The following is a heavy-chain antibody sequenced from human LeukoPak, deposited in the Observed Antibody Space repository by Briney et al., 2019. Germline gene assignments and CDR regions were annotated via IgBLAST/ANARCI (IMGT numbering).Heavy chain of an antibody. CDR1: GFTFSSYS. CDR3: ARDRGGWFDP. V-gene: IGHV3-21*01. CDR2: ISSSSSYI. D-gene: IGHD2-15*01. J-gene: IGHJ5*02. Sequence: GGSLRLSCAASGFTFSSYSMNWVRQAPGKGLEWVSSISSSSSYIYYADSVKGRFTISRDNAKNALYLQMNSLRAEDTAVYYCARDRGGWFDPWGQGTLVTVSS.